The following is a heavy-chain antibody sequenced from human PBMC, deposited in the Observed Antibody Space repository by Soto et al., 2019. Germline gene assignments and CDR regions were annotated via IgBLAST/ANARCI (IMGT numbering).Heavy chain of an antibody. J-gene: IGHJ3*02. CDR3: AREGIAAADRDDGFDI. V-gene: IGHV4-31*03. Sequence: QVQLQESGPGLVKPSQTLSLTCTVSGGSISSGGYYWSWIRQHPGKGPEWIGYIYYSGSTYSNPPLKSGVTISVETSKNQFALKLSSVTAADTAVYYCAREGIAAADRDDGFDISGGGAMVTVSS. D-gene: IGHD6-13*01. CDR1: GGSISSGGYY. CDR2: IYYSGST.